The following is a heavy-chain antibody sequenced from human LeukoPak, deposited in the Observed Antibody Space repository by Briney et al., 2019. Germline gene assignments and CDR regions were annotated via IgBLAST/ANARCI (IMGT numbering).Heavy chain of an antibody. CDR2: INHSGST. J-gene: IGHJ5*02. CDR1: GVSFSGYY. Sequence: SETLSLTCAVYGVSFSGYYWSWIRQPPGKGLEWIGEINHSGSTNYNPSLKSRVTISVDTSKNQFSLKLSSVTAADTAVYYCARVGVVVAATYNWFDPWGQGTLVTVSS. CDR3: ARVGVVVAATYNWFDP. V-gene: IGHV4-34*01. D-gene: IGHD2-15*01.